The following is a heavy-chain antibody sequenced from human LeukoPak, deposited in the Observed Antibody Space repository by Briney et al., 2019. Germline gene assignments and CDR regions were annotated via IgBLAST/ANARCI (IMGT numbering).Heavy chain of an antibody. D-gene: IGHD3-10*01. CDR1: GFTFSDSA. CDR2: ISFSGANS. J-gene: IGHJ4*02. CDR3: ARAPGSYWFDY. V-gene: IGHV3-23*01. Sequence: PGGSLRLSCAASGFTFSDSAMTWVRQAPGKGLDWVSLISFSGANSYYADSVKGRFTISRDNSKNTLYLQMNSLRAEDTAVYYCARAPGSYWFDYWGQGTLVTVSS.